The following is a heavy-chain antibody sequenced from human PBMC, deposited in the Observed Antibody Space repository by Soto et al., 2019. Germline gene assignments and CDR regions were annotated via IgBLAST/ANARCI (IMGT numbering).Heavy chain of an antibody. D-gene: IGHD2-15*01. CDR2: IMPIFGRA. Sequence: QVQLVQSGAEVKKPGSSVKVSCKASGGTFSNYAFSWVRQVPGQGLEWLGGIMPIFGRADYAQKFRGRVTVTADESRSTAQLELSSLRSEDTAGYYCAGWWKEAGIGGNYYYGMDVWGQGTTVTVSS. CDR1: GGTFSNYA. J-gene: IGHJ6*02. CDR3: AGWWKEAGIGGNYYYGMDV. V-gene: IGHV1-69*12.